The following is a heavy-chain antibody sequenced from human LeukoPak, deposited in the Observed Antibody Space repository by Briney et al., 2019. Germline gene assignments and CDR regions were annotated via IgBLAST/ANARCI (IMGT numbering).Heavy chain of an antibody. D-gene: IGHD6-25*01. V-gene: IGHV3-53*01. CDR2: IFSGGST. CDR3: ARVGSGNDFDY. CDR1: GFTFSSYA. J-gene: IGHJ4*02. Sequence: GGCLRLSCAASGFTFSSYAMSWVRQAPGKGLEWVTVIFSGGSTYYADSVKGRFTISRDNSKNTLYLQMNSLRAEDTAVYYCARVGSGNDFDYWGQGTLVTVSS.